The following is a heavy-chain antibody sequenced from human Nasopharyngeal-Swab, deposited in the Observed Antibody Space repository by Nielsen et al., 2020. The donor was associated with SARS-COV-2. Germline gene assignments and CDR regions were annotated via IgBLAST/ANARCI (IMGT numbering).Heavy chain of an antibody. V-gene: IGHV5-51*01. J-gene: IGHJ4*02. CDR2: NYPRYSES. D-gene: IGHD6-19*01. CDR1: GYGFSTSW. Sequence: GESLKISCKASGYGFSTSWNGWVRQRPGKGLEWMGINYPRYSESRYSPSCQGQVTHSAEKSVSTAYLQWTSLKASDTAMYYCARHLGSSAWYYLDSWGQGTLVTVSA. CDR3: ARHLGSSAWYYLDS.